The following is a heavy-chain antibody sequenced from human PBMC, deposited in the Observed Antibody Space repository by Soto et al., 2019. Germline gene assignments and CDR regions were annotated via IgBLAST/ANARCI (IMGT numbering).Heavy chain of an antibody. D-gene: IGHD2-21*01. CDR1: GGAMSSSACF. CDR2: VNYNGKT. CDR3: ASHPYSFEEHFDS. J-gene: IGHJ4*02. V-gene: IGHV4-39*02. Sequence: QLQLQESGPRLVKPSETLSLTCAVSGGAMSSSACFWAWVRQPPGKPLEWIGSVNYNGKTYYKPSLRSQVTISMDPFKNPFSVRLTSVTAAVTAVFYCASHPYSFEEHFDSWGQGALVTGSS.